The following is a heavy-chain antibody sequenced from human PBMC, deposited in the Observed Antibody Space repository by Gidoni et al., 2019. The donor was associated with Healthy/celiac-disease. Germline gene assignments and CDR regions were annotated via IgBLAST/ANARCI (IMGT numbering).Heavy chain of an antibody. CDR3: AKEVYYYYYMDV. CDR2: ISYDGSNK. J-gene: IGHJ6*03. CDR1: GFTFSSYG. Sequence: ASGFTFSSYGMHWVRQAPGKGLEWVAVISYDGSNKDYADSVKGRFTISRDNSKNTLYLQMNSLRAEDTAVYYCAKEVYYYYYMDVWGKGTTVTVSS. V-gene: IGHV3-30*18.